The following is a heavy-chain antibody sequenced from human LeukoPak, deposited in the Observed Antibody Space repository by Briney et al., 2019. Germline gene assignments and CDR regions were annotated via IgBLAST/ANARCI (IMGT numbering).Heavy chain of an antibody. V-gene: IGHV3-7*01. CDR3: ARVHDYGVHLDC. D-gene: IGHD4-17*01. J-gene: IGHJ4*02. CDR2: IKQDGREK. Sequence: GGSLRLSCAASGFTFSSHWMSWVRQAPGKGLEWVASIKQDGREKHHVDSVKGRFTISRDNAKHSVYLQMNSLRAEDTAVYYCARVHDYGVHLDCWGQGTLVTVSS. CDR1: GFTFSSHW.